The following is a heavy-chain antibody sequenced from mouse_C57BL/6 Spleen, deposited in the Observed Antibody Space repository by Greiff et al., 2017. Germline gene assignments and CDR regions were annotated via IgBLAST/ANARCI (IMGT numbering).Heavy chain of an antibody. V-gene: IGHV1-61*01. CDR2: IYPSDSET. CDR3: ARRYYGSSYWYFDV. Sequence: QVQLQQPGAELVRPGSSVKLSCKASGYTFTSYWMAWVKQRPGQGLEWIGNIYPSDSETHYNQKFKDKATLTVDKSSSTAYVQLSSLTSEDSAVYYCARRYYGSSYWYFDVWGTGTTVTVSS. J-gene: IGHJ1*03. CDR1: GYTFTSYW. D-gene: IGHD1-1*01.